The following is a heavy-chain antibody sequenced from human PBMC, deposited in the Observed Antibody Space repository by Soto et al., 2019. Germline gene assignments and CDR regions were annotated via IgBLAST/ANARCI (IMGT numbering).Heavy chain of an antibody. CDR1: GGSISSGGYY. V-gene: IGHV4-31*03. CDR2: IYYSGST. J-gene: IGHJ4*02. Sequence: QVQLQESGPGLVKPSQTLSLTCTVSGGSISSGGYYWSWIRHHPGKGLEWIGYIYYSGSTYYNPYIKSRVNISVDTSKKQFSLKLSSVTAADTAVYYCAREDGHSSSRWGQGTLVTVSS. CDR3: AREDGHSSSR. D-gene: IGHD6-6*01.